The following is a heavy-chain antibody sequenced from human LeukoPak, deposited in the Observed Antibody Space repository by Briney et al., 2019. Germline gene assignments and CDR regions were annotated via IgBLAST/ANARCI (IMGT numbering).Heavy chain of an antibody. V-gene: IGHV4-61*02. Sequence: SQTLSLTCTVSGGSISSGSYYWSWIRQPAGKGLEWIGRIYTSGSTNYNPSLKSRVTISVDTSKSQFSLKLSSVPAADTAVYYCARSPRILARYFDYWGQGTLVTVSS. D-gene: IGHD3-3*02. CDR1: GGSISSGSYY. CDR3: ARSPRILARYFDY. CDR2: IYTSGST. J-gene: IGHJ4*02.